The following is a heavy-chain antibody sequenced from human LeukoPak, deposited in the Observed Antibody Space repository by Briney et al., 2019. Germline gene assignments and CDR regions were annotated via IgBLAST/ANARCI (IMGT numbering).Heavy chain of an antibody. CDR1: GGTFSSYA. V-gene: IGHV1-18*01. D-gene: IGHD4-17*01. Sequence: ASVKVSCKASGGTFSSYAISWVRQAPGQGLEWMGWISAYNGNTNYAQKLQGRVTMTTDTSTSTAYMELRSLRSDDTAVYYCARETTDGYYFDYWGQGTLVTVSS. CDR2: ISAYNGNT. J-gene: IGHJ4*02. CDR3: ARETTDGYYFDY.